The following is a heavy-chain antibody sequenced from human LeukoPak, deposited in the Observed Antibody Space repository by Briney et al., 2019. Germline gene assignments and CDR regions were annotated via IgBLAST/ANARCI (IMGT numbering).Heavy chain of an antibody. V-gene: IGHV3-9*01. J-gene: IGHJ6*02. CDR3: AKDIRDSYSSSWYSGMDV. Sequence: GGSLRLSCAASGFTFDDYAMHWVRQAPGKGLEWVSGISWNSGSIGYADSVKGRFTISRDNAKNSLYLQMNSLRAEDTALYYCAKDIRDSYSSSWYSGMDVWGQGTTVTVSS. CDR2: ISWNSGSI. CDR1: GFTFDDYA. D-gene: IGHD6-13*01.